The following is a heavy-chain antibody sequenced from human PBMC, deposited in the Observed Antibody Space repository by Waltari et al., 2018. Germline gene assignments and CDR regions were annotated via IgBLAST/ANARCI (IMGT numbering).Heavy chain of an antibody. V-gene: IGHV3-21*01. CDR1: GFTFSSYS. CDR3: ARDRDDYVWGSYRYGVDY. CDR2: ISSSSSYI. D-gene: IGHD3-16*02. J-gene: IGHJ4*02. Sequence: EVQLVESGGGLVKPGGSLRLSCAASGFTFSSYSMNWFRQAPGTGLEWVSSISSSSSYIYYADSVKGRFTISRDNAKNSLYLQMNSLRAEDTAVYYCARDRDDYVWGSYRYGVDYWGQGTLVTVSS.